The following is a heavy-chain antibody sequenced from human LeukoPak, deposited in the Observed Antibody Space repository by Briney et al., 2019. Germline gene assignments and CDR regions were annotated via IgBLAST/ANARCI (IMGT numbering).Heavy chain of an antibody. J-gene: IGHJ4*02. V-gene: IGHV3-23*01. Sequence: GGSLRLSCAASGFTFSSYAMSWVRQAPGKGLEWVSAISGSGGSTYYADSVKGRFTISRDNPKNTLYLQMNSLRAEDTAVYYCATGNKRRLLWFGELFALDYWGQGTLVTVSS. CDR3: ATGNKRRLLWFGELFALDY. CDR2: ISGSGGST. CDR1: GFTFSSYA. D-gene: IGHD3-10*01.